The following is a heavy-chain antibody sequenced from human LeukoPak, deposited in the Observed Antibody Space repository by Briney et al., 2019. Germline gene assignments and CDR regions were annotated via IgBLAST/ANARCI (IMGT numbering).Heavy chain of an antibody. V-gene: IGHV5-51*01. CDR1: GYSITSYW. J-gene: IGHJ5*02. Sequence: GESLKISCKGSGYSITSYWIGWVRQVPGKGLEWMGIIYPGDSDTRYSPSFQGQVTISADKSISTAYLQWSSLKASDTAMYYCARRSLVGATTGNWFDPWGQGTLVTVSS. CDR3: ARRSLVGATTGNWFDP. D-gene: IGHD1-26*01. CDR2: IYPGDSDT.